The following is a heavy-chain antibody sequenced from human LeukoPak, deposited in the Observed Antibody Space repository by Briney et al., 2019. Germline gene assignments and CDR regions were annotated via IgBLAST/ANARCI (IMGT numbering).Heavy chain of an antibody. D-gene: IGHD3-22*01. V-gene: IGHV1-3*01. Sequence: ASVKVSCKASGYTFTSYAMHWVRQAPGQRLEWMGWINAGNGNTRYSQNFQGRVTITRDTSTSTVYMELSSLRSEDTAVYYCARDENDSSGYPDYWGQGTLVTVSS. CDR3: ARDENDSSGYPDY. CDR2: INAGNGNT. CDR1: GYTFTSYA. J-gene: IGHJ4*02.